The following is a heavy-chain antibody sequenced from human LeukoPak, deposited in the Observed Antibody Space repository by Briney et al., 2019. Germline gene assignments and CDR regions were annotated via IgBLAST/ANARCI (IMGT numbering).Heavy chain of an antibody. Sequence: SVKVSCNASGCTFKSLAFNWVRQAPGQGLEWVGGIIPVFGTTNYAQKFLGRVMITADESSNTAYLELRSLTSEDTAVYFCAIDQHYYDRLHWFHPWGLGTLVTVSS. V-gene: IGHV1-69*13. J-gene: IGHJ5*02. CDR2: IIPVFGTT. D-gene: IGHD3-22*01. CDR1: GCTFKSLA. CDR3: AIDQHYYDRLHWFHP.